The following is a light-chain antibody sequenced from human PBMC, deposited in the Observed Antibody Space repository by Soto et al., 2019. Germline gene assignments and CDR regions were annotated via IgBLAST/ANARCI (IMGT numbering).Light chain of an antibody. CDR3: QRYNNWPLT. V-gene: IGKV3D-20*02. CDR2: DAS. Sequence: ELVLTQSPGTLSLSPGERATLSCRASQSVSSSYLAWYQQKPGQAPRLLIYDASNRATGIPARFSGSGSGTDFTLTINSLQSEDFAIYYCQRYNNWPLTFGGGTKVDIK. J-gene: IGKJ4*01. CDR1: QSVSSSY.